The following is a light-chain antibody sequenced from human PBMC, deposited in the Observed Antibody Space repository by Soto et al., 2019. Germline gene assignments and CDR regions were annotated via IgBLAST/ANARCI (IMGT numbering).Light chain of an antibody. Sequence: EIVLTQSPATLSLPPGERATLSCRASQTVYTYLAWYQQKPGQAPRLLIYDASNRATGVPARFSGSGSGTDFTLTISSLEPEDFAVYYCQQRYRWPPITFGGGTKVETK. J-gene: IGKJ4*01. CDR2: DAS. CDR3: QQRYRWPPIT. CDR1: QTVYTY. V-gene: IGKV3-11*01.